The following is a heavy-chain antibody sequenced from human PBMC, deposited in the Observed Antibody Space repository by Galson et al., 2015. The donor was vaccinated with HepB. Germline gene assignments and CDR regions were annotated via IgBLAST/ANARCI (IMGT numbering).Heavy chain of an antibody. CDR3: ARDHSDTRGYFYSYDY. D-gene: IGHD3-22*01. CDR2: IYYSGNT. V-gene: IGHV4-59*12. CDR1: GVSISNYY. J-gene: IGHJ4*02. Sequence: QVQLQESGPGLVKPSETLSLTCTVSGVSISNYYWSWIRQPPGKGLEWIGYIYYSGNTNYNPSLKSRVSMSIDTSKNQFSLKLNSVTAADTAIYYCARDHSDTRGYFYSYDYWGQGTLVTVSS.